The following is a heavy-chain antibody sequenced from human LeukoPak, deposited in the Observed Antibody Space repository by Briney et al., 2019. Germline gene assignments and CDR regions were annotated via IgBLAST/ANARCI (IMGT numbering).Heavy chain of an antibody. Sequence: GRSLRLSCAASGFTFDDYAMHWVRQAPGKGLEWVSGISWNSGSIGYADSVKGRFTISGDNAKNSLYLQMNSLRAEDTALYYCAKDAYSSSSSADYFDYWGQGTLVTVSS. CDR3: AKDAYSSSSSADYFDY. CDR1: GFTFDDYA. V-gene: IGHV3-9*01. CDR2: ISWNSGSI. D-gene: IGHD6-6*01. J-gene: IGHJ4*02.